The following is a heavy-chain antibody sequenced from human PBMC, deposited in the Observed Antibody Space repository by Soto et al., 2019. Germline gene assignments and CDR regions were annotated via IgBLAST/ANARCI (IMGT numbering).Heavy chain of an antibody. J-gene: IGHJ5*02. CDR3: AKTFSRWFDP. V-gene: IGHV3-23*01. CDR2: ISGSGGST. Sequence: VSLRLSCAGSGFTISSYAMRWVRQAPGKGLEWVSAISGSGGSTYYADSVKGRFTTSRDNSKNTLYLQMNSLRAEDTAVYYCAKTFSRWFDPWGQGTLVTVSS. CDR1: GFTISSYA.